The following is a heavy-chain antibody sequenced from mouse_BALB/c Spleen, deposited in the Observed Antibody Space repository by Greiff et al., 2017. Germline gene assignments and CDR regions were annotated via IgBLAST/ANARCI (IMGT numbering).Heavy chain of an antibody. D-gene: IGHD4-1*02. V-gene: IGHV5-6*01. CDR1: GFTFSSYG. CDR3: ARSGGNCPFAY. Sequence: EVKLVESGGDLVKPGGSLKLSCAASGFTFSSYGMSWVRQTPDKRLEWVATISSGGSYTYYPDSVKGRFTISRDNAKNTLYLQMSSLKSEDTAMYYCARSGGNCPFAYWGQGTLVTVSA. CDR2: ISSGGSYT. J-gene: IGHJ3*01.